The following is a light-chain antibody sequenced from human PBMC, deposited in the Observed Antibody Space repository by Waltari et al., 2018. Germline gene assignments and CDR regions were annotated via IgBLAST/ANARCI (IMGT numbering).Light chain of an antibody. CDR3: SSPSTNNVVV. J-gene: IGLJ2*01. V-gene: IGLV2-14*01. CDR1: SCDIGGSDF. Sequence: QSALTQPASVSVSPGQSIPISCTGTSCDIGGSDFVSWYQHHPGRAPKVLIFDVNHRPSGISDRFSGSKSGNTASLTSSGLQAEDDADYYCSSPSTNNVVVFGGGTKVTVL. CDR2: DVN.